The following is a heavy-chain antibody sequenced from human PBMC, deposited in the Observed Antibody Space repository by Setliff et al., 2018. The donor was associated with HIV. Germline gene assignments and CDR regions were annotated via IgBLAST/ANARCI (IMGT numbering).Heavy chain of an antibody. Sequence: PSETLSLTCIVSGGSISSSSYYWGWIRQPPGKGLEWFGSIYYSGNAYYNPSLKSRLTISMDTSKNQFSLKLNSVTAADTAVYYCARGLGRATMEAFDFWGQGTLVTVSS. CDR2: IYYSGNA. CDR1: GGSISSSSYY. D-gene: IGHD7-27*01. CDR3: ARGLGRATMEAFDF. J-gene: IGHJ4*02. V-gene: IGHV4-39*07.